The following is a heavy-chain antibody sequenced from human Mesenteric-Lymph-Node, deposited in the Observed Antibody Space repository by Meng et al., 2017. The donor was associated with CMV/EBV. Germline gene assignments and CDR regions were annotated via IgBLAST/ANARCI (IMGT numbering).Heavy chain of an antibody. V-gene: IGHV3-9*01. Sequence: SLKISCAASGFSFSYYAMHWVRQAPGKGLEWVSSISWNSGGIGYAFSVKGRFTISRDNAKSSLFLQMNSLRAEDTALYYCARDMGNWGSGAFDYWGQGTLVTVSS. D-gene: IGHD7-27*01. CDR1: GFSFSYYA. CDR3: ARDMGNWGSGAFDY. J-gene: IGHJ4*02. CDR2: ISWNSGGI.